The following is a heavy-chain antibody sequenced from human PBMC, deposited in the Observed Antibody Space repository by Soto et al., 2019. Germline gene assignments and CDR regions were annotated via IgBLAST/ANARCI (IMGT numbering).Heavy chain of an antibody. Sequence: QITLKESGPTLVKPTQTLTLTCTFSGFSLSTSGVGVGWIRQPSGKALEWLALIYWDDDKRYSPSLKSRLTITKDTSKNQVVLTMTNMAPVDTATYYCAHRPGHYGSGALDVWGQGTTVTVSS. CDR3: AHRPGHYGSGALDV. V-gene: IGHV2-5*02. J-gene: IGHJ6*02. CDR2: IYWDDDK. D-gene: IGHD3-10*01. CDR1: GFSLSTSGVG.